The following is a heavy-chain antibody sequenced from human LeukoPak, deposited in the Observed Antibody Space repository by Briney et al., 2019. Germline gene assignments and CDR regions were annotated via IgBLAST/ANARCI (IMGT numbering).Heavy chain of an antibody. CDR1: GGSFSGYY. D-gene: IGHD3-22*01. CDR3: ARGPGYYDSSGYFFDY. V-gene: IGHV4-34*01. Sequence: SETLSLTCAVYGGSFSGYYWSWIRQPPGKGLEWIGEINHSGSTNYNPSLKSRVTISVDRSKNQFSLKLSSVTAADTAVYYCARGPGYYDSSGYFFDYWGQGTLVTVSS. CDR2: INHSGST. J-gene: IGHJ4*02.